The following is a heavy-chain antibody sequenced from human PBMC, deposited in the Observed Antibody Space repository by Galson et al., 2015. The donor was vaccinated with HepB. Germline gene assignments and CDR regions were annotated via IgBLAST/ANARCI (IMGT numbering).Heavy chain of an antibody. J-gene: IGHJ4*02. D-gene: IGHD3-22*01. CDR2: IWYDGSNK. V-gene: IGHV3-33*01. CDR3: ARDFGQSSGYYPFDY. CDR1: GFTFSSYG. Sequence: SLRLSCAASGFTFSSYGMHWVRQAPGKGLEWVAVIWYDGSNKYYADSVKGRFTISRDNSKNTLYLQMNSLRAEDTAVYYCARDFGQSSGYYPFDYWGQGTLVTVSS.